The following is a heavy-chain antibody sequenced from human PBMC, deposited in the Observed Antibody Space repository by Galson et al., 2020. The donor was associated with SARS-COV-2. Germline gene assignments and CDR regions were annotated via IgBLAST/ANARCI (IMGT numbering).Heavy chain of an antibody. V-gene: IGHV4-31*03. J-gene: IGHJ4*02. Sequence: ETSETLSLPCTVSGVSISSGGYYWTWIRQRPGKGLEWIGYIYSTGSTYSNPSLNSRVMVSLDTSKNQFSLKLSSVTAADTAVYYCARGGYNFGGSDYWGQGTLVTVSS. D-gene: IGHD3-16*01. CDR2: IYSTGST. CDR1: GVSISSGGYY. CDR3: ARGGYNFGGSDY.